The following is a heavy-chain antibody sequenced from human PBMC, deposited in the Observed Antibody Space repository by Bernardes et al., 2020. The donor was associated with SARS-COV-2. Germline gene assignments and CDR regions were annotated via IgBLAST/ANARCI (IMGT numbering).Heavy chain of an antibody. V-gene: IGHV3-74*01. CDR2: ISSDGGAT. CDR3: VRGPSDGHGRFEY. Sequence: GFLRLSCTASGFTPRSYWMHWVRPAPGEGLMWVPRISSDGGATTYADSVKGRFTISRDNARNTLYLQMNSLRAEDTAVYYCVRGPSDGHGRFEYWGQGTLGTVSS. J-gene: IGHJ4*02. CDR1: GFTPRSYW.